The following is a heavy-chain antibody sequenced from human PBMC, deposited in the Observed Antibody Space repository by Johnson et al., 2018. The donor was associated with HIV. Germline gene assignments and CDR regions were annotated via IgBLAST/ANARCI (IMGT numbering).Heavy chain of an antibody. Sequence: VQLVESGGGVVQPGRSLRLSCAASGFTFSSYAMHWVRQAPGKGLEWVSAIGTAGDTYYPGSVKGRFTISRENAKNSLYLQMNSLRAGDTAVYYCARGVGATTNDAFDIWGQG. CDR3: ARGVGATTNDAFDI. D-gene: IGHD1-26*01. V-gene: IGHV3-13*01. CDR1: GFTFSSYA. CDR2: IGTAGDT. J-gene: IGHJ3*02.